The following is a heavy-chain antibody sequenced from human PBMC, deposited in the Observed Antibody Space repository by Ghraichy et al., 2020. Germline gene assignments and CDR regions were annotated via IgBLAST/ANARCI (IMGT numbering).Heavy chain of an antibody. Sequence: GGSLRLSCEASGFTFRDFAMHWVRQAPGKGLEWVAFISNDGTNKYYVDSVRGRFTISRDNLKNTVFVRMDSLRPEDTAIYYCVKQLRRLYNYYMDVWGKGTTVTVSS. CDR2: ISNDGTNK. J-gene: IGHJ6*03. CDR3: VKQLRRLYNYYMDV. CDR1: GFTFRDFA. V-gene: IGHV3-30*18. D-gene: IGHD1-1*01.